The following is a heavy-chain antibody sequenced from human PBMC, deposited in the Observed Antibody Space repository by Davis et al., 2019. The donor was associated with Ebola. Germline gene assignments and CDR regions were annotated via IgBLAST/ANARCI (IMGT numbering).Heavy chain of an antibody. V-gene: IGHV3-74*01. Sequence: HTGGSLRLSCAASGFTFSSYWMSWVRQAPGKGLVWVSRINSDGSSTSYADSVKGRFTISRDNAKNTLYLQMNSLRAEDTAVYYCARRSGYSYGYEGMDVWGKGTTVTVSS. D-gene: IGHD5-18*01. J-gene: IGHJ6*04. CDR1: GFTFSSYW. CDR2: INSDGSST. CDR3: ARRSGYSYGYEGMDV.